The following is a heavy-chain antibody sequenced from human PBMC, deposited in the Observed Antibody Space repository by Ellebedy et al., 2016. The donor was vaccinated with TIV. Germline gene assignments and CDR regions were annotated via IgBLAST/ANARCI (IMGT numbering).Heavy chain of an antibody. V-gene: IGHV3-23*01. CDR2: IVGSGA. Sequence: PGGSLRLSCAASGFTFSPYAMAWVRQAPGKGLEWVSGIVGSGAQKYADSVKGRFTISRDNSKRTVDLQMNSLRAEDSAVYYCAKDMVFGDGKWEIDVWGQGTTVTVSS. J-gene: IGHJ6*02. D-gene: IGHD1-26*01. CDR1: GFTFSPYA. CDR3: AKDMVFGDGKWEIDV.